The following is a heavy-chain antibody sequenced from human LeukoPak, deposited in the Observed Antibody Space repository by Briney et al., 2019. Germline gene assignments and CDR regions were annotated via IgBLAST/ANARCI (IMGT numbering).Heavy chain of an antibody. Sequence: PGGSLRLSCAASGFTFSSYGMSWVRQAPGKGLEWVSAISGSGGSTYYADSVKGRFTISRDNSKNTLYLQMNSLRAEDTAVYYCAKSRRYSYGYTPGAFDIWGQGTMVTVSS. V-gene: IGHV3-23*01. D-gene: IGHD5-18*01. J-gene: IGHJ3*02. CDR1: GFTFSSYG. CDR2: ISGSGGST. CDR3: AKSRRYSYGYTPGAFDI.